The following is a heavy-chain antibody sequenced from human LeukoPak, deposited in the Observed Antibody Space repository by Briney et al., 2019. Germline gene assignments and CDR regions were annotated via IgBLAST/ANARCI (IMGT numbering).Heavy chain of an antibody. J-gene: IGHJ3*02. CDR3: AKDVSAMIVVVGASGAFDI. V-gene: IGHV3-21*04. CDR2: ISSSSSYI. Sequence: GGSLRLSCAASGFTFSSYSMNWVRQAPGKGLEWVSSISSSSSYIYYADSVKGRFTISRDNSKNTLYLQMNSLRAEDTAVYYCAKDVSAMIVVVGASGAFDIWGQGTMVTVSS. CDR1: GFTFSSYS. D-gene: IGHD3-22*01.